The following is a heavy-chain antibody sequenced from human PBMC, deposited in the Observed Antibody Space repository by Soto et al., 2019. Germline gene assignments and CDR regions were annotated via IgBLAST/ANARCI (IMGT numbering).Heavy chain of an antibody. V-gene: IGHV1-18*04. CDR3: AREGVARYYYRCIDV. D-gene: IGHD3-3*01. J-gene: IGHJ6*02. CDR2: ISTYNGDT. Sequence: GASVKVSCKASGYTFTGYYMHWVRQAPGQGLEWMGWISTYNGDTNYAQTFQGRVTMTTDTSTSTVHMELRSLRSDDTAVYYCAREGVARYYYRCIDVWGQGTPVTVSS. CDR1: GYTFTGYY.